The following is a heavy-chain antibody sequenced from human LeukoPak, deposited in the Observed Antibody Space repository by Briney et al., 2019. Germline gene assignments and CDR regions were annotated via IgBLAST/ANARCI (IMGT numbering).Heavy chain of an antibody. V-gene: IGHV3-21*01. CDR1: GFTFSSYS. CDR3: ARGSNYLDY. CDR2: ITSSSSYI. Sequence: GGPLRLSCAASGFTFSSYSMNWVRQAPGKGLEWVSSITSSSSYIYYADSVKGRFTISRDNPEKSLFLQMDSLRAEDTAVYYCARGSNYLDYWGQGTLVTVSS. J-gene: IGHJ4*02. D-gene: IGHD3-10*01.